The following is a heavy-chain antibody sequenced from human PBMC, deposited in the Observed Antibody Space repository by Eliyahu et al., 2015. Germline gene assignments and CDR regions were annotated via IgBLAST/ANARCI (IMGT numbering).Heavy chain of an antibody. CDR2: XKQDGSDK. D-gene: IGHD3-16*02. CDR3: ARGLSLGALNYYYYYGMDV. V-gene: IGHV3-7*04. Sequence: EVQLVESGXGLVQPGGXLRLXCAASGFTFSNXWXGWVRQAPGKGXEWVANXKQDGSDKYYVDSVKGRFTISRDNAKNSLYLQMNSLRAEDTAVYYCARGLSLGALNYYYYYGMDVWGQGTTVTVSS. CDR1: GFTFSNXW. J-gene: IGHJ6*02.